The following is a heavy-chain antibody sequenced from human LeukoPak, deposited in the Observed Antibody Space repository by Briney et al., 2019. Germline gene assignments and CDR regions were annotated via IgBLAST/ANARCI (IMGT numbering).Heavy chain of an antibody. Sequence: PSETLSLTCTVSGASISSYYWSWIRQPPGKGLDYIGYIHYSGITNYNPSLKSRVTLSVDTSKNQFSLRVSSVTAADTAVYYCARHRFGHLFDSWGQGILVVVSS. CDR2: IHYSGIT. CDR3: ARHRFGHLFDS. J-gene: IGHJ4*02. CDR1: GASISSYY. V-gene: IGHV4-59*01. D-gene: IGHD3-16*01.